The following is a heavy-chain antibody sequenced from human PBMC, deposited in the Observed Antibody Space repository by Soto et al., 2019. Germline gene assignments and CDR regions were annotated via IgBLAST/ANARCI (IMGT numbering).Heavy chain of an antibody. Sequence: WVSLRLSCAASVLTFSSYAMHCVRQAPRKGLQGVAGISYDGTIKYYADSVKGRFTISRDNSKNTLYLHMNSLRAEDTAVHDFARDPPVYDSSGYRAAFDMRAQAPMVTV. D-gene: IGHD3-22*01. J-gene: IGHJ3*02. CDR2: ISYDGTIK. CDR3: ARDPPVYDSSGYRAAFDM. V-gene: IGHV3-30-3*01. CDR1: VLTFSSYA.